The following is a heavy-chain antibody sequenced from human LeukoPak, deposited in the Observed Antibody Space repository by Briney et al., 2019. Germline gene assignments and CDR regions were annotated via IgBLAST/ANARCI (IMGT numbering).Heavy chain of an antibody. Sequence: SETLSLTCTVSGVSISSSSYYWGWIRQPPGKGLEWIGSIYYSGSTYYNPSLKSRVTISVDTSKNQFSLKLNSVTAADTALYYCARSSSWYVYYFDYWGQGTLVTVSS. CDR2: IYYSGST. J-gene: IGHJ4*02. CDR3: ARSSSWYVYYFDY. V-gene: IGHV4-39*07. CDR1: GVSISSSSYY. D-gene: IGHD6-13*01.